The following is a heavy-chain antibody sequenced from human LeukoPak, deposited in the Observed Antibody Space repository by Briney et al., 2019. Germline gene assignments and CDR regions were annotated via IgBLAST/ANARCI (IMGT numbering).Heavy chain of an antibody. CDR2: ISSSSSYI. Sequence: PGGSLRLFCAASGFIFSTYSMNCVRQAPGKGLEWVSSISSSSSYISYADSVKGRFTISRDNAKNSLYLQMNSLRAEDTAVYYCARDGPTGGMDVWGQGTTVTVSS. V-gene: IGHV3-21*01. CDR1: GFIFSTYS. CDR3: ARDGPTGGMDV. J-gene: IGHJ6*02.